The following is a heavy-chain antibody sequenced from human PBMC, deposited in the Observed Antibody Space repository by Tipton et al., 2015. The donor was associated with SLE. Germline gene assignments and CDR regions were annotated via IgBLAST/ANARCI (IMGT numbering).Heavy chain of an antibody. D-gene: IGHD1-14*01. Sequence: SLRLSCAASGFTFSNYDMGWVRQTPGKGLEWVSVIGGSGTNTYYADSVKGRFTISRDNSKNTLYLQMNSLRAEDTAVYYCAKEVDHEDFDYWGQGTLVTVSS. CDR3: AKEVDHEDFDY. J-gene: IGHJ4*02. V-gene: IGHV3-23*01. CDR2: IGGSGTNT. CDR1: GFTFSNYD.